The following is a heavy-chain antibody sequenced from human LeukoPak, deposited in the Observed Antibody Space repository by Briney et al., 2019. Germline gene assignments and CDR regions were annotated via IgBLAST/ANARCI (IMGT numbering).Heavy chain of an antibody. J-gene: IGHJ3*02. CDR2: IKSKPDGGTT. CDR3: AESGDAFDI. D-gene: IGHD1-26*01. CDR1: GFTFINAW. Sequence: GGSPRLSCAASGFTFINAWMSWVRQAPGKGLEWVGRIKSKPDGGTTDYAAPVKGRFTISRDDSKNTLFLQMNSLKTEDTAVYYCAESGDAFDIWGQGTTVTVSS. V-gene: IGHV3-15*01.